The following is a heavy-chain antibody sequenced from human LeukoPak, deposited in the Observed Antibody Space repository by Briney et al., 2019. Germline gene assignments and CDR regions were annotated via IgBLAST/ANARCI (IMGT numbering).Heavy chain of an antibody. CDR2: FDPEDGET. J-gene: IGHJ3*02. CDR3: ATDTWVRRDAFDI. CDR1: GYTLTELS. V-gene: IGHV1-24*01. D-gene: IGHD7-27*01. Sequence: GASVKVSCKVSGYTLTELSMHWVRQAPGKGLEWIGGFDPEDGETIYAQKFQGRVTMTEDTSTDTAYMELSSLRSEDTAVYYCATDTWVRRDAFDIWGQGTMVTVSS.